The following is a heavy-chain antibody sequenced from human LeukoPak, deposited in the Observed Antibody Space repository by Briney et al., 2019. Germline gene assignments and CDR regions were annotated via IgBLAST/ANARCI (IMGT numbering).Heavy chain of an antibody. V-gene: IGHV3-23*01. D-gene: IGHD3-22*01. CDR1: GFTFSNYA. Sequence: PGGSLRLSCVASGFTFSNYAMSWVRQTPGKGLEWVSSISGSGGSTHYADSVKGRFTISRDNSKNTLYLQMNSLRAEDTAVYYCAKDSSGYWSPTYYYYYGMDVWGQGTTVTVSS. J-gene: IGHJ6*02. CDR2: ISGSGGST. CDR3: AKDSSGYWSPTYYYYYGMDV.